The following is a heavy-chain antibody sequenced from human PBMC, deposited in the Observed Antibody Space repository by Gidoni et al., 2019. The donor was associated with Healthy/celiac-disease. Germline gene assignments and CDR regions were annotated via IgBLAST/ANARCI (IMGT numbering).Heavy chain of an antibody. CDR2: IDPSDSYT. CDR3: ARHARDTIFGVVITTDAFDI. J-gene: IGHJ3*02. Sequence: EVQLVQSGAEVKKPGESLRISCKGSGYSFTSYWISGVRQMPGKGLEWMGRIDPSDSYTNYSPSFQGHVTISADKSISTAYLQWSSLKASDTAMYYCARHARDTIFGVVITTDAFDIWGQGTMVTVSS. CDR1: GYSFTSYW. V-gene: IGHV5-10-1*03. D-gene: IGHD3-3*01.